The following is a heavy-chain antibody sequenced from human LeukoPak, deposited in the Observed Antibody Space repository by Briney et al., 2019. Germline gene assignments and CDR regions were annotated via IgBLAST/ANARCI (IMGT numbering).Heavy chain of an antibody. V-gene: IGHV4-34*01. J-gene: IGHJ4*02. D-gene: IGHD6-19*01. CDR3: ARGAQTVDTPVAGIDY. Sequence: SETLSLTCAVYGGSFSGYYWSWIRQPPGKGLEWVGEINHSGSTNYNPSLKSRVTISVDTSKNQFSLKLSSVTAADTAVYYCARGAQTVDTPVAGIDYWGQGTLVTVSS. CDR1: GGSFSGYY. CDR2: INHSGST.